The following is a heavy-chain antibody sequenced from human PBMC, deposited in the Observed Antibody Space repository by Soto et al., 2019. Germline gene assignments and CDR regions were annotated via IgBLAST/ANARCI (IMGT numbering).Heavy chain of an antibody. CDR2: FYYSGTT. CDR1: CDSITASYSN. D-gene: IGHD3-10*02. V-gene: IGHV4-39*01. J-gene: IGHJ4*02. CDR3: AKLVRDDVRRSDLDH. Sequence: PSETLSLTSTVSCDSITASYSNWAWIRQPPGKGLEWIGTFYYSGTTSQNPPLRSRITISGDTSRNQFSLNLRSVTAADSGVYYCAKLVRDDVRRSDLDHWGQGTLVTVSS.